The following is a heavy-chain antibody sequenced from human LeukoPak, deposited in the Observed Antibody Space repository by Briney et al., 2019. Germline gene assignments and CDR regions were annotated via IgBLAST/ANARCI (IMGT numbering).Heavy chain of an antibody. J-gene: IGHJ4*02. Sequence: GGSLRLTCEGSRFTFNTYTMNWVRQAPGKGLEWVSAINDSGDRTYYADSVKGRFTISRDNSKNTLYLQMNSLRAEDTAVYYCTNLNAERPDYWGQGTLVTVSS. CDR2: INDSGDRT. V-gene: IGHV3-23*01. CDR1: RFTFNTYT. D-gene: IGHD1-26*01. CDR3: TNLNAERPDY.